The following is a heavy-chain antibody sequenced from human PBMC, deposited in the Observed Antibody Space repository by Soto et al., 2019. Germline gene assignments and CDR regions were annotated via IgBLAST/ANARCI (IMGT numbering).Heavy chain of an antibody. CDR2: MNPNSGNT. CDR3: ARWPDGYYYYGMDV. Sequence: QVQLVQSGAEVKKPGASVKVSCKASGYTFTSYDINWVRQATGQGLEWMGGMNPNSGNTGYAQKFQGRVTMTRNTSISTAYMERSSLRSEDTAVYYCARWPDGYYYYGMDVWGQGTTVTVSS. J-gene: IGHJ6*02. CDR1: GYTFTSYD. V-gene: IGHV1-8*01.